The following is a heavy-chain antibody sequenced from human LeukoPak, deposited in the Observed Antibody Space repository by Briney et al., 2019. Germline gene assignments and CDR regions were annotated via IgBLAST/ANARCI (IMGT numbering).Heavy chain of an antibody. Sequence: GGSLRLSCAASGFTFSSYSMNWARQAPGKGLEWVSYISSSSSTIYYADSVKGRFTISRDNAKNSLYLQMNSLRAEDTAVYYCARGKVAANFDYWGQGTLVTVSS. V-gene: IGHV3-48*01. CDR1: GFTFSSYS. D-gene: IGHD2-15*01. CDR3: ARGKVAANFDY. J-gene: IGHJ4*02. CDR2: ISSSSSTI.